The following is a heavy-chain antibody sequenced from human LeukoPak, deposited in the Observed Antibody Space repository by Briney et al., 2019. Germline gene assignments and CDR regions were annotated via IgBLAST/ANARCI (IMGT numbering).Heavy chain of an antibody. D-gene: IGHD4-17*01. CDR2: ISSSSSTI. Sequence: GGSLRLSCAASGFTFSSYSMNWVRQAPGKGLEWVSYISSSSSTIYYADSVKGRFTISRDNAKNSLYLQMNSLRAEDTAVYYCVPYGDYAYFEHWGQGTLVTVSS. V-gene: IGHV3-48*04. CDR1: GFTFSSYS. CDR3: VPYGDYAYFEH. J-gene: IGHJ4*02.